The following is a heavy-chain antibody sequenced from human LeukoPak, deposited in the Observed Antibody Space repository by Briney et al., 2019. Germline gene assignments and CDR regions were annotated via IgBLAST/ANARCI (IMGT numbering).Heavy chain of an antibody. CDR3: ARNYGSGSPGRRTIDY. D-gene: IGHD3-10*01. Sequence: GGALRLSCAASGFTVSSNYMSWGRQAPGKGLEWVSVIYSGGSTYYADSVKGRFTIPRGTSKNTLYLPMNRLSAEDTAVYYCARNYGSGSPGRRTIDYWGQGALVTVSS. CDR2: IYSGGST. CDR1: GFTVSSNY. V-gene: IGHV3-53*01. J-gene: IGHJ4*02.